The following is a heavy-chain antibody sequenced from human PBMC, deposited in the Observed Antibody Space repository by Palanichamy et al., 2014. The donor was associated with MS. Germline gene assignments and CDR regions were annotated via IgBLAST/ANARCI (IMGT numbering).Heavy chain of an antibody. V-gene: IGHV4-34*01. CDR1: HGSFSGYH. CDR3: ARDPLTTNYSYYGLDV. Sequence: WGAGLLKPSETLSLTCGIYHGSFSGYHWTWIRQSPEKGLEWIGEINQSGSTNYNPSLKSRVTISIDTSKNQVSLKLTSVTAADTAVYYCARDPLTTNYSYYGLDVWGQGTTVTVSS. J-gene: IGHJ6*02. D-gene: IGHD4-17*01. CDR2: INQSGST.